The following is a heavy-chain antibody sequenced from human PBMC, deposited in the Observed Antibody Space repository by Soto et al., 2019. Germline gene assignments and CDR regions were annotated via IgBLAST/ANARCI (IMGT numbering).Heavy chain of an antibody. CDR2: ISTAGDT. V-gene: IGHV3-13*01. Sequence: EVQLVESGGGLVQPGGSLRLSCAASGFGFNGYDMHWVRQAPGKNLEWVEAISTAGDTYYLGSVKGRFTISREDAKNSLSLQMNSLRVGDTAVYYCARGGDRFDGMDVWGQGTTVTVSS. CDR3: ARGGDRFDGMDV. D-gene: IGHD3-16*01. CDR1: GFGFNGYD. J-gene: IGHJ6*02.